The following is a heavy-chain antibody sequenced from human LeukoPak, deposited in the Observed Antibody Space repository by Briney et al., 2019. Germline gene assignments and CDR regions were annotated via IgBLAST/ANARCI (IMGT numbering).Heavy chain of an antibody. CDR3: ARVPASLIAAAGSRGDY. J-gene: IGHJ4*02. D-gene: IGHD6-13*01. V-gene: IGHV1-18*01. CDR1: GYTFTRYG. CDR2: ISAYNGNT. Sequence: ASVKVSCKASGYTFTRYGISWVRQAPGQGLEWMGWISAYNGNTNYAQKLQGRVTMTTDTSTSTAYMELRSLRSDGTAVYYCARVPASLIAAAGSRGDYWGQGTLVTVSS.